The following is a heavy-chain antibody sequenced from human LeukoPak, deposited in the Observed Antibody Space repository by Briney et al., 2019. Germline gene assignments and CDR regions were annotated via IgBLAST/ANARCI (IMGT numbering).Heavy chain of an antibody. Sequence: PSQTLSLTCTVSGGSISSGGYYWSWIRQPPGKGLEWIGYIYHSGSTYYNPSLKSRVTISVDTSKNQFSLKLSSVTAVGTVVYYCAKGGPILEMATTSYYFDYWGQGTLVTVSS. D-gene: IGHD5-24*01. J-gene: IGHJ4*02. CDR1: GGSISSGGYY. CDR3: AKGGPILEMATTSYYFDY. V-gene: IGHV4-30-2*01. CDR2: IYHSGST.